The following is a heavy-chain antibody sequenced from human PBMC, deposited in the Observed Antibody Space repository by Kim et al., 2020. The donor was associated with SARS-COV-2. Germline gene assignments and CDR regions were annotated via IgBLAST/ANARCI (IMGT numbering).Heavy chain of an antibody. D-gene: IGHD2-2*01. J-gene: IGHJ6*02. CDR2: IIPIFGTA. V-gene: IGHV1-69*13. CDR3: AGDSLDCSSTSCLGGGYYYGMDV. Sequence: SVKVSCKASGGTFSSYAISWVRQAPGQGLEWMGGIIPIFGTANYAQKFQGRVTITADESTSTAYMELSSLRSEDTAVYYCAGDSLDCSSTSCLGGGYYYGMDVWGQGTTVTVSS. CDR1: GGTFSSYA.